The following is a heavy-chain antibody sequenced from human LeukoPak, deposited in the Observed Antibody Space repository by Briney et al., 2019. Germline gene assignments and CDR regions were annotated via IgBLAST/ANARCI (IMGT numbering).Heavy chain of an antibody. CDR2: ISSSSSYI. D-gene: IGHD6-6*01. CDR3: ARVSSINYFDY. J-gene: IGHJ4*02. CDR1: GFTFGSYS. V-gene: IGHV3-21*06. Sequence: GGSLRLSCAASGFTFGSYSMNWVRQAPGKGLEWVSFISSSSSYIYYADSVKGRFTISRDNAKNSLYLQMNSLRAEDTAVYYCARVSSINYFDYWGQGTLVTVSS.